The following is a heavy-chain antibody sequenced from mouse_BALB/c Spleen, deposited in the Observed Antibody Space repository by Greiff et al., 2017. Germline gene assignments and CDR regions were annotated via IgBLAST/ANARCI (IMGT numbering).Heavy chain of an antibody. Sequence: QVQLQQSGAEMVRPGSSVKISCKASGYAFSSYWMNWVKQRPGQGLEWIGQIYPGDGDTNYNGKFKGKATLTADKSSSTAYMQLSSLTSEDSAVYFCARSRYGSTYWYFDVWGAGTTVTVSS. J-gene: IGHJ1*01. V-gene: IGHV1-80*01. CDR3: ARSRYGSTYWYFDV. CDR1: GYAFSSYW. CDR2: IYPGDGDT. D-gene: IGHD1-1*01.